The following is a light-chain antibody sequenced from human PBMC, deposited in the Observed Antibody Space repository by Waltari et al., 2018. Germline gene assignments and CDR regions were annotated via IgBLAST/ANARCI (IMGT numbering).Light chain of an antibody. Sequence: EIVMTQSPATLSVSPGERATLSCRASQSVSSNLAWYQQKPGQAPRLLIYGASTRATDIPARFSGSWSGTEFTLTISSLQSEDFAVYYCQQYNDWLGTFGQGTKLEIK. J-gene: IGKJ2*01. V-gene: IGKV3-15*01. CDR3: QQYNDWLGT. CDR1: QSVSSN. CDR2: GAS.